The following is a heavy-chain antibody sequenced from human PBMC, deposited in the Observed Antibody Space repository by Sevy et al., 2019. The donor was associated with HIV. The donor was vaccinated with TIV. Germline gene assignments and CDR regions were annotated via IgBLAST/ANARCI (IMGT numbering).Heavy chain of an antibody. CDR3: ARDKYYYDNSPSRYYYYMDV. CDR2: INPSGGST. D-gene: IGHD3-22*01. Sequence: ASVKVSCKASGYTFTSYYMHWVRQAPGQGLEWMGIINPSGGSTSYAQKFQGRVTMTRDTSTSTVYMELSSLRSEDTAVYYCARDKYYYDNSPSRYYYYMDVWGKGTTVTVSS. V-gene: IGHV1-46*01. CDR1: GYTFTSYY. J-gene: IGHJ6*03.